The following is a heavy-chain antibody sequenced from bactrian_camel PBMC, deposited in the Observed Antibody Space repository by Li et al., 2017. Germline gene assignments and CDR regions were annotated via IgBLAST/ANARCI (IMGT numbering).Heavy chain of an antibody. J-gene: IGHJ4*01. CDR3: AKCFKYDCTLDGAV. V-gene: IGHV3S53*01. CDR1: GFDFRTSR. CDR2: VNSDGTT. Sequence: VQLVESGGGSVQAGESLRLACTGSGFDFRTSRMGWYRQSPRNPCEMVSNVNSDGTTVYADSVKGRFTISRDNAKNTLYLQLNSLKTEDTAMYYCAKCFKYDCTLDGAVRGQGTQVTVS. D-gene: IGHD1*01.